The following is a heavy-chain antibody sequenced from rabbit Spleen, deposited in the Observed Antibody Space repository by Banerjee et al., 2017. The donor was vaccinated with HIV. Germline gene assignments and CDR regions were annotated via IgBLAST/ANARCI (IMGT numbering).Heavy chain of an antibody. CDR2: ILGGSSGAT. CDR3: ARDAGSYDYIDGYFSL. D-gene: IGHD8-1*01. Sequence: QSLEESGGDLVKPEGSLTLTCTVSGIDFSSYYLDSMCWVRQAPGKGLEWIACILGGSSGATYYANWAKGRFTISKTSSTTVTLQMTSLTAADTATYFCARDAGSYDYIDGYFSLWGPGTLVTVS. CDR1: GIDFSSYYLDS. V-gene: IGHV1S40*01. J-gene: IGHJ4*01.